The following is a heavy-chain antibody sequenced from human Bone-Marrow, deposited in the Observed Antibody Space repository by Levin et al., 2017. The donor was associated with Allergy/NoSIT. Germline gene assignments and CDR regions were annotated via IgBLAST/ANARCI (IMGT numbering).Heavy chain of an antibody. Sequence: GGSLRLSCVVSGFTLNDYYMGWIRQAPGKGLEWVSYISTTGTTIPYTDSVQGRFTISRDNAKNSLYLQMNSLRVEDTAVYYCARGHYYGSGHCHKFDPGGQGTLVTVSS. V-gene: IGHV3-11*01. CDR1: GFTLNDYY. D-gene: IGHD3-10*01. J-gene: IGHJ5*02. CDR2: ISTTGTTI. CDR3: ARGHYYGSGHCHKFDP.